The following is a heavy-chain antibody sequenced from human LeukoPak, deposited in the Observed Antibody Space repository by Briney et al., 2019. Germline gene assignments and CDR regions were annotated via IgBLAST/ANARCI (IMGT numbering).Heavy chain of an antibody. J-gene: IGHJ4*02. CDR1: GFTFSSYS. CDR3: ARAGGSSSSRFFRY. Sequence: GGSLRLSCAATGFTFSSYSMNWVRQAPGKGLEWVSSISSGSSYIYYADSVKGRFTISRDNAKNSLYLQMNSLRAEDTAVYYCARAGGSSSSRFFRYWGQGTLVTVSS. D-gene: IGHD6-6*01. CDR2: ISSGSSYI. V-gene: IGHV3-21*01.